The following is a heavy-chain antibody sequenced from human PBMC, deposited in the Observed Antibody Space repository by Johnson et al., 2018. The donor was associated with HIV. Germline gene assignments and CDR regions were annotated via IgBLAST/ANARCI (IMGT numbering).Heavy chain of an antibody. CDR3: ARGRRPWELHGFNAFDI. D-gene: IGHD1-26*01. V-gene: IGHV3-30*03. Sequence: QVLLVESGGGLVQPGGSLRLSCAASGFTFSSYGIHWVRQAPGKGLEWVAIISYDASNKYYADSVKGRFTISRDNSKNTLYLQMNSLRVEDTAVYHCARGRRPWELHGFNAFDIWGQGTMVTVSS. J-gene: IGHJ3*02. CDR2: ISYDASNK. CDR1: GFTFSSYG.